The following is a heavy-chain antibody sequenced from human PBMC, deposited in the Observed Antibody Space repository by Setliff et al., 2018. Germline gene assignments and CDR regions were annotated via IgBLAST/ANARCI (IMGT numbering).Heavy chain of an antibody. J-gene: IGHJ4*02. CDR3: ARELPRTIFGVVIDY. D-gene: IGHD3-3*01. CDR2: IISIFGTA. Sequence: SVKVSCKASGGTFSSYAITWVRQAPGQGLEWMGGIISIFGTANYAQKFQGRVTITADKSTSTAYMELSSPRSEDTAVYYCARELPRTIFGVVIDYWGQGTLVTVSS. CDR1: GGTFSSYA. V-gene: IGHV1-69*06.